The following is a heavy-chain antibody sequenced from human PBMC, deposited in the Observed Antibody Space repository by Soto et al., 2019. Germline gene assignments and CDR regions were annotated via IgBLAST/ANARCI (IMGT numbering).Heavy chain of an antibody. CDR3: ARAAISSSWDYYYYYMDV. CDR2: INSDGSST. D-gene: IGHD6-13*01. Sequence: GGSLRPSCAASGFTFSSYWMHWVRQAPGKGLVWVSRINSDGSSTSYADSVKGRFTISRDNAKNTLYLQMNSLRAEDTAVYYCARAAISSSWDYYYYYMDVWGKGTTVTVSS. J-gene: IGHJ6*03. CDR1: GFTFSSYW. V-gene: IGHV3-74*01.